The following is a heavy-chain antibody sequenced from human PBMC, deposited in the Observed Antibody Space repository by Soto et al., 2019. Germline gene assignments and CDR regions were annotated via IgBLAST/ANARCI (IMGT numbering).Heavy chain of an antibody. CDR2: ISSSGNTI. J-gene: IGHJ4*02. CDR1: GFTFSDYY. CDR3: AKMSSENYYDPVFS. Sequence: QVQLVESGGGLVKTSGSLRIACAASGFTFSDYYMSWVRQAPGKGLEWVSYISSSGNTIYYADSVKRRFTIARDNAKNSVCLQMNSLRAEDTALYFCAKMSSENYYDPVFSWGQGTLVTVSS. D-gene: IGHD3-22*01. V-gene: IGHV3-11*01.